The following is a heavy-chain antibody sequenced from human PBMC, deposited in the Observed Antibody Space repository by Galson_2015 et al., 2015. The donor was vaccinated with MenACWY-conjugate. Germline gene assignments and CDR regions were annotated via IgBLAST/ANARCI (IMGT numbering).Heavy chain of an antibody. Sequence: SETLSLTCAVSGGSISSSNWWSWVRQPPGKGLEWIGEIYHSGSTNYNQSLKSRVGISVDKSKNQFSLKLSSVTAADAAVYYCARMVPGSDFWSGYYSFDYCGQGTLVTVSS. V-gene: IGHV4-4*02. CDR3: ARMVPGSDFWSGYYSFDY. J-gene: IGHJ4*02. CDR2: IYHSGST. CDR1: GGSISSSNW. D-gene: IGHD3-3*01.